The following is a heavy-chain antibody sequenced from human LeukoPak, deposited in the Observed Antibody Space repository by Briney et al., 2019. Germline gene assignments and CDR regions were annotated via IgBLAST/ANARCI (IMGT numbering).Heavy chain of an antibody. V-gene: IGHV3-30*18. CDR3: AKDVELGGASQDAFDI. Sequence: SGGSLRLSCAASGFTFSSYGMHWVRQAPGKGLEWVAVISYDGSNKYYADSVKGRFTIYRDNSKNTLYLQMNSLRAKDTDVYYCAKDVELGGASQDAFDIWGQGTMVTVSS. CDR1: GFTFSSYG. J-gene: IGHJ3*02. D-gene: IGHD3-16*01. CDR2: ISYDGSNK.